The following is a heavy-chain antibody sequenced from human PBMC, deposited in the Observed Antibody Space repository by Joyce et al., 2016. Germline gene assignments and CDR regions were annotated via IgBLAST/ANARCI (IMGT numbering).Heavy chain of an antibody. Sequence: QVQLQESGPGLVKPSQTLSLTCTVSGGSISSGDYYWSWVRQSPGKGLEWIGYIYFRWSTHRNTSLKSRLTISADTSKNQFSLKVRSVTAADTAVYYCARGNGDFWSGYYNYFDYWGQGILVTVSS. CDR2: IYFRWST. J-gene: IGHJ4*02. CDR1: GGSISSGDYY. D-gene: IGHD3-3*01. CDR3: ARGNGDFWSGYYNYFDY. V-gene: IGHV4-30-4*01.